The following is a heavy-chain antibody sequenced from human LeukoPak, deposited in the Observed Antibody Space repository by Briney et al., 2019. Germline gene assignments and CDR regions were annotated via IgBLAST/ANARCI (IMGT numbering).Heavy chain of an antibody. V-gene: IGHV3-9*01. CDR2: ISWNSGSI. D-gene: IGHD3-10*01. CDR1: GFTFDDYA. CDR3: AKDISAYYGSGSWDY. J-gene: IGHJ4*02. Sequence: GGSLRLSCAASGFTFDDYAMHWVRQAPGKGLEWVSGISWNSGSIGYADSVKGRFTISRDNAKNSLYLQMNSLRAEDTALYYCAKDISAYYGSGSWDYWGQGTLVTVSS.